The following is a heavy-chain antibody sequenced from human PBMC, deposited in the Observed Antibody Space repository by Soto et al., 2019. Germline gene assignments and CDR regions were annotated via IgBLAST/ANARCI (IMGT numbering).Heavy chain of an antibody. D-gene: IGHD1-1*01. CDR2: IYPGDSDT. Sequence: GESLKISCKGPGYRFTSYWIGWVRQMPGKGLEWMGIIYPGDSDTRYSASFQGQVTISADKSISTAYLQWSSLKASDTAMYYCARLSPNPTQVFDYWGQGTLVTFS. J-gene: IGHJ4*02. CDR1: GYRFTSYW. V-gene: IGHV5-51*01. CDR3: ARLSPNPTQVFDY.